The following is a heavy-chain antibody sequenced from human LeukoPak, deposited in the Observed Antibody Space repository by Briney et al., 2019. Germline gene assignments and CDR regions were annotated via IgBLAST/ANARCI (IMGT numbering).Heavy chain of an antibody. CDR2: ISSSSSYI. CDR1: GFTFRKYW. V-gene: IGHV3-21*01. CDR3: ARAERCSGGRCLEDY. D-gene: IGHD2-15*01. Sequence: GGSLRLSCAASGFTFRKYWLHWVRQAPGKGLEWVSSISSSSSYIYYADSVKGRFTISRDNAKNSLYLQMNSLRTEDTAVYYCARAERCSGGRCLEDYWGQGTLVTVSS. J-gene: IGHJ4*02.